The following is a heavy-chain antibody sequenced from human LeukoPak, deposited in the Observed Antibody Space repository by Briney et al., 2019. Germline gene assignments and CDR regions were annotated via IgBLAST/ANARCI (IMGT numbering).Heavy chain of an antibody. J-gene: IGHJ6*02. Sequence: GGSLRLSCAASGFTFDDYAMHWVRQTPGKGLEWVSLISGDGGSTYYADSVKGRFTISRDNSKNSLYLQMNSLRTEDTALYYCAKDFLPTAAILYYYYGMDVWGQGTTVTVSS. D-gene: IGHD2-2*01. CDR3: AKDFLPTAAILYYYYGMDV. CDR2: ISGDGGST. CDR1: GFTFDDYA. V-gene: IGHV3-43*02.